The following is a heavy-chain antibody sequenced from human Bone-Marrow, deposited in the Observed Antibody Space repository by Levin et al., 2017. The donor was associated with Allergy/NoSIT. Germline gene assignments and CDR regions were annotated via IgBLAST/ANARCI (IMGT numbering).Heavy chain of an antibody. J-gene: IGHJ4*02. V-gene: IGHV3-15*01. Sequence: PGGSLRLSCGVTGLIFRDAWMTWVRQAPGKGLEWVGRIRSGGTTDYAAPVRGRFTISRDDSKNTLFLQMNSLKSEDAAVYYCVHDSSGYYGLHFWGQGTRVSVSS. CDR3: VHDSSGYYGLHF. CDR1: GLIFRDAW. D-gene: IGHD3-22*01. CDR2: IRSGGTT.